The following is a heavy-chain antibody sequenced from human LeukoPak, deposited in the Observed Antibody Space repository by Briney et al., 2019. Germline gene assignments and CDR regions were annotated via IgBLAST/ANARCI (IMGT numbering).Heavy chain of an antibody. Sequence: SETLSLTCNVSGVSTNAHYWNWIRQPPRTGLEWIGNIFYSGSTYYSPSLKSRVTISLDTSRNQFSLKLTSVTAADTAVYYCAKSNGYGLVDIWGQGTIVTVSS. J-gene: IGHJ3*02. CDR3: AKSNGYGLVDI. CDR2: IFYSGST. D-gene: IGHD3-10*01. CDR1: GVSTNAHY. V-gene: IGHV4-59*11.